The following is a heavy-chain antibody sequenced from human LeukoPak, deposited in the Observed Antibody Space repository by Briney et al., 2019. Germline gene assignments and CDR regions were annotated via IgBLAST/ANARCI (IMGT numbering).Heavy chain of an antibody. V-gene: IGHV3-23*01. D-gene: IGHD3-16*01. CDR3: AREDGGWYFDY. CDR1: GGSINSNN. Sequence: ETLSLTCAVSGGSINSNNWWSWVRQPPGKGLEWVSTISDNGDNTHYAGSVKGRFTISRDNSKNTLYLQMNSLRAEDTAVYYCAREDGGWYFDYWGQGTLVTVSS. J-gene: IGHJ4*02. CDR2: ISDNGDNT.